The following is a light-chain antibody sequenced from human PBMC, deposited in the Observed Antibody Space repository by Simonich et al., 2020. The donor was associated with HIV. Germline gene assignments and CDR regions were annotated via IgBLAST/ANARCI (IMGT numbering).Light chain of an antibody. J-gene: IGLJ2*01. CDR1: SSDVGGYNY. CDR2: DVS. Sequence: QSALTQPASMSGSPGQSITISCTGTSSDVGGYNYVSWYQQHLGKAPKLMIYDVSNRPSGVSNRFSGSKSGNTASLTISGLQAEDEADYYCSSYTSSSTLVFGGGTKLTVL. V-gene: IGLV2-14*03. CDR3: SSYTSSSTLV.